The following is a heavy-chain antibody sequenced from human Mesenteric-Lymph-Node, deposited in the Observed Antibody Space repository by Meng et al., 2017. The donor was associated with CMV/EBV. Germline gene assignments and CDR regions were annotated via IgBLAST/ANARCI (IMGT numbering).Heavy chain of an antibody. CDR2: INHSGST. CDR1: GGSFSGYY. J-gene: IGHJ4*02. Sequence: YGGSFSGYYWSWNRQPQGKGLEWIGEINHSGSTNYNPSLKSRVTISVDTSKNQFSLKLSSVTAADTAVYYCARVRGYSYGYSRYFDYWGQGTLVTVSS. D-gene: IGHD5-18*01. CDR3: ARVRGYSYGYSRYFDY. V-gene: IGHV4-34*01.